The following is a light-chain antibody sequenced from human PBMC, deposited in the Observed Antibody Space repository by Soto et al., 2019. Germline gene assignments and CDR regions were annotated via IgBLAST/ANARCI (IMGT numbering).Light chain of an antibody. CDR3: QQYNSPWT. Sequence: DIPMTQSPSTLSASVGDRVTITCRASQSISSWLAWYQQKPGKAPKLLIYKASSLESGVPSRFSGSGSGTEFTLTISSLQPDDFATYYCQQYNSPWTFGQGTMVEI. V-gene: IGKV1-5*03. CDR1: QSISSW. J-gene: IGKJ1*01. CDR2: KAS.